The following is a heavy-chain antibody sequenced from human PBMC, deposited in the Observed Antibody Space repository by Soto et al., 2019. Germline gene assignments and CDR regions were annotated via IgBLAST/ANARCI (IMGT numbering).Heavy chain of an antibody. CDR3: AKSAASGTDGMDV. V-gene: IGHV3-30*18. D-gene: IGHD6-13*01. J-gene: IGHJ6*02. CDR1: GFTFSSYG. CDR2: ISYDGSNK. Sequence: QVQLVESGGGVVQPGRSLRLSCAASGFTFSSYGMHWVRQAPGKGLEWVAVISYDGSNKYYADSVKGRFTISRDNSKNTQYLKMNSLRGEDTAVYYCAKSAASGTDGMDVWGQGTTVTVSS.